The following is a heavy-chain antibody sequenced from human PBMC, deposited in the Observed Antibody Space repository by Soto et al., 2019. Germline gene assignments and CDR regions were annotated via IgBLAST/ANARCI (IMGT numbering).Heavy chain of an antibody. CDR3: ARDSSGYYRLFDY. D-gene: IGHD3-22*01. Sequence: QVQLVQSGAEVKKPGASVKVSCKASGYTFTSYYMNWVRQAPGQGLEWMGIINPSGGSTSYAQKCQGRVTMTRDTSTSTVYMELSSLRSEDTAVYYCARDSSGYYRLFDYWGKGTLVTVSS. CDR1: GYTFTSYY. CDR2: INPSGGST. V-gene: IGHV1-46*01. J-gene: IGHJ4*02.